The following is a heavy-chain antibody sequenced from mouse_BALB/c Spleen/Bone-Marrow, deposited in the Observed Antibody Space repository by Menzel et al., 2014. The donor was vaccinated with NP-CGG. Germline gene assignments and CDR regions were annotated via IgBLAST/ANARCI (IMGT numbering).Heavy chain of an antibody. V-gene: IGHV1-53*01. CDR2: INPSNDGT. J-gene: IGHJ3*01. D-gene: IGHD3-3*01. CDR1: GYTFTSYY. Sequence: QVQLQQPGTELVKPGASVKLSCKASGYTFTSYYMFWVKQRPGQGLEWIGEINPSNDGTVFNEKFKSKVTLTVDKSSSTAYIQLSGLTSEDSVVYYCIRSAGTGFAYWGQGTLVTVS. CDR3: IRSAGTGFAY.